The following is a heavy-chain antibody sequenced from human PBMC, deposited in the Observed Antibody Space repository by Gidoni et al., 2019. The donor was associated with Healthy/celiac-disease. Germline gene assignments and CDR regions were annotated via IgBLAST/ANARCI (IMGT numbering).Heavy chain of an antibody. CDR3: ARLRFLEWSDFDY. D-gene: IGHD3-3*01. CDR2: ISSSSSTI. V-gene: IGHV3-48*01. J-gene: IGHJ4*02. CDR1: GFTFSSYS. Sequence: EVQLVESGGGLVQPGGSLRLSCAASGFTFSSYSMNWVRQAPGKGLEWVSYISSSSSTIYYADSVKGRFTISRDNAKNSLYLQMNSLRAEDTAVYYCARLRFLEWSDFDYWGQGTLVTVSS.